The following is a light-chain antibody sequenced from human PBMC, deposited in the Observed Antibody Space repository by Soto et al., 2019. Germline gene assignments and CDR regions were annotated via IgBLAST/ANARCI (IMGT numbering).Light chain of an antibody. CDR3: QQYSNWPSWT. V-gene: IGKV3-15*01. J-gene: IGKJ1*01. Sequence: EKVMTQSPATLSMSPGERATHSCRASQSVSSFLAWYQQKPCQAPRLLIYGASTRATGIPARFSGSGSGTEFTLTISSLQSEDFAVYYCQQYSNWPSWTFGQGTKV. CDR1: QSVSSF. CDR2: GAS.